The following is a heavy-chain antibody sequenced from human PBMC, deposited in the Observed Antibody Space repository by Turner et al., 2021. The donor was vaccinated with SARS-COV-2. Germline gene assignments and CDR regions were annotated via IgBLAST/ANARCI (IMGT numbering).Heavy chain of an antibody. V-gene: IGHV4-34*01. Sequence: QVHLQQWGAGPLKPSETMSLPCAVYGGSFSGYYWTWIRQPPGKGLEWIGEIHPSGSTYYNPSLKSRVTISQDTSKSQFSLNLSSVTAADTAVYHCSRGDDSRKSGLLWGQGTLVTVSS. CDR1: GGSFSGYY. CDR3: SRGDDSRKSGLL. CDR2: IHPSGST. J-gene: IGHJ4*02. D-gene: IGHD2-21*02.